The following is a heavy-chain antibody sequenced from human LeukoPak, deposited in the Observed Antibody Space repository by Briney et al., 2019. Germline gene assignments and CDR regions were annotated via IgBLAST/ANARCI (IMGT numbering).Heavy chain of an antibody. J-gene: IGHJ4*02. CDR3: ARGHIQWGHLYYFDY. Sequence: ASVKVSCKASGYTFTSYDINWVRQATGQGLEWMGWMNPNSGNTGYAQKFQGRVTMTRNTSMSTAYMELSSLRSEDTAVYYCARGHIQWGHLYYFDYWGQGTLVTVSS. CDR1: GYTFTSYD. V-gene: IGHV1-8*01. D-gene: IGHD3-16*01. CDR2: MNPNSGNT.